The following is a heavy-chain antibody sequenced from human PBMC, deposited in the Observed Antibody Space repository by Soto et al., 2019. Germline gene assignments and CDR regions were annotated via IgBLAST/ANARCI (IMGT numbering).Heavy chain of an antibody. J-gene: IGHJ4*02. CDR3: ATYGPADYYGSTPFAY. CDR1: GFTFSSYA. V-gene: IGHV3-23*01. CDR2: ISGSGGST. D-gene: IGHD3-10*01. Sequence: EVQLLESGGGLVQPGGSLRLSCAASGFTFSSYAMSWVRQAPGKGLEWVSAISGSGGSTYYADSVKGRFTISRDNSKNTLYLKMNSLRAEDTAVYYCATYGPADYYGSTPFAYWGQGTLVNVSS.